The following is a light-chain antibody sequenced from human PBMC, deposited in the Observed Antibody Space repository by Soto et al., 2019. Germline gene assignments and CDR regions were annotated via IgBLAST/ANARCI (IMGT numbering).Light chain of an antibody. CDR3: QQYNHWPPA. CDR1: QSVGSS. CDR2: GAS. J-gene: IGKJ3*01. V-gene: IGKV3-15*01. Sequence: EIVFTQFPGTLSLSPGERTTPSWRASQSVGSSFLAWYQQKPGQTPRLVIYGASNRATGVPARFSGSGSGTEFTLTISGLQSEDFAVYYCQQYNHWPPAFGPGTKVDIK.